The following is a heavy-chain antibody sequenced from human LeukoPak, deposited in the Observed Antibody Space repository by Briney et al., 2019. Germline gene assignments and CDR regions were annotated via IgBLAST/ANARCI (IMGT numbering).Heavy chain of an antibody. D-gene: IGHD5-24*01. CDR3: AKGGDGYNSEFDY. V-gene: IGHV3-23*01. J-gene: IGHJ4*02. Sequence: GGSLRLSCAASGFTFSSYAMSWVRQAPGKGLEWVSAISGSGGSTYYADSVKGRFTISRDNSKNTLYLQMNSLIAEDTAVYYCAKGGDGYNSEFDYWGQGTLVTVSS. CDR2: ISGSGGST. CDR1: GFTFSSYA.